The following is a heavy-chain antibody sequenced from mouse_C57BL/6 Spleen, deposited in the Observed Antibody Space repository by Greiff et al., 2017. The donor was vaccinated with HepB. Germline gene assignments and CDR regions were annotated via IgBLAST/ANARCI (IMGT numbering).Heavy chain of an antibody. V-gene: IGHV14-4*01. CDR2: IDPENGDT. CDR3: TLYYGSSSWFAY. J-gene: IGHJ3*01. Sequence: EVKLMESGAELVRPGASVKLSCTASGFNIKDDYMHWVKQRPEQGLEWIGWIDPENGDTEYASKFQGKATITADTSSNTAYLQLSSLTSEDTAVYYCTLYYGSSSWFAYWGQGTLVTVSA. CDR1: GFNIKDDY. D-gene: IGHD1-1*01.